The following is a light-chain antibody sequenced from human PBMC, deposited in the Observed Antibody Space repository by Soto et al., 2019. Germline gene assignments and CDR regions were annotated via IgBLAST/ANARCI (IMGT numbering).Light chain of an antibody. J-gene: IGLJ1*01. CDR1: SSDVGSYNL. CDR2: EGG. V-gene: IGLV2-23*01. Sequence: QSAMTQPASVSGSPGQSITLSCTGTSSDVGSYNLVSWYQQHTGKAPKLMISEGGKRPSGVSNRLSGSKSGNTASLTISGLQAEDEADYYCCSFAGGSTYVFGTGTKVTVL. CDR3: CSFAGGSTYV.